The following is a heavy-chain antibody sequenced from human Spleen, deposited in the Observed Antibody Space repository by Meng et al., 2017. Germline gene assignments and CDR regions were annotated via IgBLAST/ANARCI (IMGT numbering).Heavy chain of an antibody. Sequence: SVKVSCNASGGTFSSYAISWVRQAPGQGREWMGGIIPIFGTANYAQKFQGSVTSTADKSTSTAYMELSSLRDEDTAVYYCARDRDGYNSLAFDYWGQGTLVTVSS. J-gene: IGHJ4*02. V-gene: IGHV1-69*06. CDR1: GGTFSSYA. CDR2: IIPIFGTA. CDR3: ARDRDGYNSLAFDY. D-gene: IGHD5-24*01.